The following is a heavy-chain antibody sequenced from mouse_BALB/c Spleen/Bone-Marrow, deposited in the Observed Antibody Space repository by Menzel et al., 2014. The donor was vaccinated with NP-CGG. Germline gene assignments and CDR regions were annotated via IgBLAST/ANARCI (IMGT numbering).Heavy chain of an antibody. CDR2: IRFKSNNYAT. J-gene: IGHJ3*01. V-gene: IGHV6-6*02. CDR1: GFTFSNYW. Sequence: EVKLMESGGGLVQPGGSMKLSCVASGFTFSNYWMNWVRQSPEKGLEWVAEIRFKSNNYATHYAESVKGRFTISRDDSKSSVYLQMNNLRAEDTGIYYCTTGFAYWGQGTLVTVSA. CDR3: TTGFAY.